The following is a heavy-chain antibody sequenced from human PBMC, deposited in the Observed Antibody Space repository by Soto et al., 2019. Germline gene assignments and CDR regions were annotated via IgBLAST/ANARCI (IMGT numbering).Heavy chain of an antibody. V-gene: IGHV1-69*02. CDR1: GGTFSSYT. J-gene: IGHJ4*02. Sequence: QVQLVQSGAEVKKPGSSVKVSCKASGGTFSSYTISWVRQAPGQGLEWMGRIIPILGIANYAQKFQGRVTITADKSTSTAYMELSCLRSEDTAVYYCARARGYSYGYGPYFDYWGQGTLVTVSS. D-gene: IGHD5-18*01. CDR2: IIPILGIA. CDR3: ARARGYSYGYGPYFDY.